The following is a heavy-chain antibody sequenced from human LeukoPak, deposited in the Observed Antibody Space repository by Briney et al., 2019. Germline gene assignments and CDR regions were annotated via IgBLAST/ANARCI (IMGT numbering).Heavy chain of an antibody. CDR1: GYTFTSYY. CDR3: ARPMIRGVTYYFDY. Sequence: ASVKVSCKASGYTFTSYYMHWVRQAPGQGLEWMGVINPSGDSTSYAQKFQGRVTMTRDTSTSTVYMELSSLRSEDTAVHYCARPMIRGVTYYFDYWGQGTLVTVSS. CDR2: INPSGDST. J-gene: IGHJ4*02. V-gene: IGHV1-46*01. D-gene: IGHD3-10*01.